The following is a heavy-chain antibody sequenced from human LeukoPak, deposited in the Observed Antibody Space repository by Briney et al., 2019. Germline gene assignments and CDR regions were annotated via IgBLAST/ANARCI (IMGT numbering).Heavy chain of an antibody. Sequence: SETLSLTCTVSGGSISSYYWSWIRQPPGKGLEWIGYIYYSGSTNYNPSLKSRVTISVDTSKNQFSLKLSSVTAADTAVYYCARGLREWFFSYYFDYWGQGTLVTVSS. CDR1: GGSISSYY. CDR3: ARGLREWFFSYYFDY. CDR2: IYYSGST. V-gene: IGHV4-59*08. J-gene: IGHJ4*02. D-gene: IGHD3-3*01.